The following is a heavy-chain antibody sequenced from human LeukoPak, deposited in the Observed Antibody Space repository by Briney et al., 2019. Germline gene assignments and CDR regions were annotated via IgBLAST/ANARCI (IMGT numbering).Heavy chain of an antibody. V-gene: IGHV3-21*01. CDR1: GFTFSSYS. J-gene: IGHJ4*02. CDR2: ISSSSSYI. Sequence: PGGSLRLSCGASGFTFSSYSMNWVRQAPGKGLEWVSSISSSSSYIYYADSVKGRFTISRDNAKNSLYLQMNSLRAEDTSVYYCAKAVVFDYWGQGTLVTVSS. CDR3: AKAVVFDY.